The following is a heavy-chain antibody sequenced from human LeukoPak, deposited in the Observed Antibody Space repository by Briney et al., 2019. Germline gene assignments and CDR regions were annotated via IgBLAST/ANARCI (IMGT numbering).Heavy chain of an antibody. CDR3: ASSVGVGVLRYFDWLSVPSINAFDI. CDR2: INPSGGST. Sequence: ASVKVSCKASGYTFTSYYMHWVRQAPGQGLEWMGIINPSGGSTSYAQKFQGRVTMTRDMSTSTVYMELSSLRSEDTAVYYCASSVGVGVLRYFDWLSVPSINAFDIWGQGTMVTVSS. D-gene: IGHD3-9*01. V-gene: IGHV1-46*01. CDR1: GYTFTSYY. J-gene: IGHJ3*02.